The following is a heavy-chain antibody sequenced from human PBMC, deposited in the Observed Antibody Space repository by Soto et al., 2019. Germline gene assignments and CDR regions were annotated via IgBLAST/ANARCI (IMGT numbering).Heavy chain of an antibody. CDR3: ATIRSQRQDLGGVIFDI. Sequence: ASVKVSCKVSGYTLTELSMHWVRQAPGKGLEWMGGFDPEDGETIYAQKFQGRVTMTEDTSTDTAYMELSSLRSEDTAVYYCATIRSQRQDLGGVIFDIWGQGTMVTVSS. D-gene: IGHD3-3*01. CDR2: FDPEDGET. V-gene: IGHV1-24*01. CDR1: GYTLTELS. J-gene: IGHJ3*02.